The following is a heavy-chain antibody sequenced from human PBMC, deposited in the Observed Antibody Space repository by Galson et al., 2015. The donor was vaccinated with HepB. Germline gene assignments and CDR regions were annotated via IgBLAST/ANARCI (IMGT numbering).Heavy chain of an antibody. J-gene: IGHJ4*02. CDR3: AGDTWRGSNRIFDY. V-gene: IGHV4-31*03. Sequence: TLSLTCTVSSGSIGSGAYYWSWIRQHPGKGLEWIGNVHYSGRTYYNPSLRNRVTISIDTSRAQFSLKLRSVTAADTAVYYCAGDTWRGSNRIFDYWGLGTLVTVSS. CDR1: SGSIGSGAYY. CDR2: VHYSGRT. D-gene: IGHD1-26*01.